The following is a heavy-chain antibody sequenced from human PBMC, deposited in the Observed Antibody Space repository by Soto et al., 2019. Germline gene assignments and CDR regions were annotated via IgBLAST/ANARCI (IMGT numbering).Heavy chain of an antibody. V-gene: IGHV4-30-4*01. CDR3: ARGMGMIRRHDS. D-gene: IGHD3-22*01. J-gene: IGHJ4*02. Sequence: QVQLQESGPGLVKPSETLSLTCTVSGGSISGGDYYWTWIRQSPGKGLEWIGNIYYTGTTYYNPSPKSRVTISVDTSNNQFSLSLNSVSATDTAVYYCARGMGMIRRHDSWGQGTLVIVST. CDR2: IYYTGTT. CDR1: GGSISGGDYY.